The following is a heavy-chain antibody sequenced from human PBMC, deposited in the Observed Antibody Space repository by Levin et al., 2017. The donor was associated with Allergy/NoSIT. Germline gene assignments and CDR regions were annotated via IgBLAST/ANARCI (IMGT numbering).Heavy chain of an antibody. CDR1: ADTFTSYG. J-gene: IGHJ3*01. Sequence: GESLKISCKSSADTFTSYGFTWVRQAPGQGLEWMGWISAYNDYTDYAQKLQGRVTMTTDTSTNTAYMELRSLRSDGTAMYYCASPRGSYLGGAFDVWGQGTMVTVSS. CDR2: ISAYNDYT. CDR3: ASPRGSYLGGAFDV. D-gene: IGHD1-26*01. V-gene: IGHV1-18*01.